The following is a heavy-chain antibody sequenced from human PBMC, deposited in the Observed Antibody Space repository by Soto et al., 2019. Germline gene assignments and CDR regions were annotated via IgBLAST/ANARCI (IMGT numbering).Heavy chain of an antibody. CDR1: VGSISSGYYY. V-gene: IGHV4-30-4*01. CDR3: ARSALYGMVV. CDR2: IYYSGNT. J-gene: IGHJ6*02. Sequence: LYTLSPTCSVSVGSISSGYYYWSWIRQPPGKGPEWIGNIYYSGNTYYNPSLKSRLIISIDTYKNQFSLKVGSVTAADTAVYYCARSALYGMVVWGQGTTVNVSS.